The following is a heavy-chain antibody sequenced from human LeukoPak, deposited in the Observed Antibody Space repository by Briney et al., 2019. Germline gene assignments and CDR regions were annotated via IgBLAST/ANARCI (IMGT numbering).Heavy chain of an antibody. Sequence: PGGSLRLSCAASGFSFSYYAMSWVRQAPGKGLEWVSGISSGGGTTYYVDSVKGRFTISRDNGKATAYLQMNSLRAEDTAVYFCAKDPSSGFADGDAFDIWGQGTRVTVSS. CDR3: AKDPSSGFADGDAFDI. V-gene: IGHV3-23*01. D-gene: IGHD3-10*01. CDR2: ISSGGGTT. J-gene: IGHJ3*02. CDR1: GFSFSYYA.